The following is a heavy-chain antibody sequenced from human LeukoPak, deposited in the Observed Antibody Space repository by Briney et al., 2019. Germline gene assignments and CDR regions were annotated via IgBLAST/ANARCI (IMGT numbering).Heavy chain of an antibody. CDR1: GFTFSSYA. V-gene: IGHV3-30*01. J-gene: IGHJ4*02. Sequence: PGGSLRLSCAASGFTFSSYAMHWVRQAPGKGLEWVAVISYDGSYKYYADSVKGRFTISRDNSKNTLYLQMNSLRAEDTAVYYCARDFFSAVAGGFDYWGQGTLVTVSS. CDR3: ARDFFSAVAGGFDY. CDR2: ISYDGSYK. D-gene: IGHD6-19*01.